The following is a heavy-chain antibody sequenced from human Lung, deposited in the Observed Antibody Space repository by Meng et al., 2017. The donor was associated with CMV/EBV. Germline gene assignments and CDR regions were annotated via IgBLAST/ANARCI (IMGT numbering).Heavy chain of an antibody. Sequence: GGSLGLXCVASGFSLSNYWMTWVRQAPGKALEWVANINQDGSQSYYVDSVRGRFTITRDNGGNSLYLQMNSLGGDDTAVYYCARDPNEDGGVTLDNWGKGIXVTVSS. D-gene: IGHD5-24*01. CDR2: INQDGSQS. J-gene: IGHJ4*02. CDR3: ARDPNEDGGVTLDN. CDR1: GFSLSNYW. V-gene: IGHV3-7*01.